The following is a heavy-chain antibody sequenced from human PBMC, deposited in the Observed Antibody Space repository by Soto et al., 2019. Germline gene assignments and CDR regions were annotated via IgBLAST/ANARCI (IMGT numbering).Heavy chain of an antibody. CDR2: IYYSGST. CDR3: ARHVFYSSTNFDY. D-gene: IGHD6-13*01. J-gene: IGHJ4*02. Sequence: PSETLSLTCTVSGGSISSGGYYWSWIRQHPGKGLEWIGYIYYSGSTNYNPSLKSRVTISVDTSKNQFSLKLSSVTAADTAVYYCARHVFYSSTNFDYWGQGTLVTVSS. CDR1: GGSISSGGYY. V-gene: IGHV4-61*08.